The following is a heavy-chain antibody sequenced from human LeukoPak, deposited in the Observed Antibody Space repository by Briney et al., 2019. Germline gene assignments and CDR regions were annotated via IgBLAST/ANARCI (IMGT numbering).Heavy chain of an antibody. V-gene: IGHV3-7*01. CDR2: IKQDGSEK. J-gene: IGHJ2*01. Sequence: GGSLRLSCAASGFTFTTYWMGWVRQAPGKGLEWVANIKQDGSEKYYVDSVKGRFTISRDNAKNSLSLQMNSLRAEDTAVYYCARPWGGSGSLYWYFDLWGRGTLVTVSS. D-gene: IGHD6-25*01. CDR3: ARPWGGSGSLYWYFDL. CDR1: GFTFTTYW.